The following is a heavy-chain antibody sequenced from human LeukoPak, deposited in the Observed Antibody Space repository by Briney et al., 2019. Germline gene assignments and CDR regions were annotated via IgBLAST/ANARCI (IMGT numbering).Heavy chain of an antibody. D-gene: IGHD6-19*01. CDR3: ARFRYGSGWTIDY. CDR1: GGSISSGDYY. V-gene: IGHV4-30-4*01. CDR2: IYYSGST. Sequence: SETLSLTCTVSGGSISSGDYYWSWIRQPPGKGLEWIGYIYYSGSTYYNPSLKSRVTISVDTSKNQFSLQLNSVTPEDTAVYYCARFRYGSGWTIDYWGQGTLVTVSS. J-gene: IGHJ4*02.